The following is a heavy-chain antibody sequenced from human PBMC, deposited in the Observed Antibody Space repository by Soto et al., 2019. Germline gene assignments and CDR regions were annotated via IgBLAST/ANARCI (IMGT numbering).Heavy chain of an antibody. D-gene: IGHD6-19*01. CDR3: ARGIEGWYQGRYYYGMDV. V-gene: IGHV4-61*01. CDR2: IYYSGST. CDR1: GGSVSSGRYY. J-gene: IGHJ6*02. Sequence: QVQLQESGPGLVKPSETLSLTCTASGGSVSSGRYYCSWIRQPPGQGLEWIVYIYYSGSTSYNPSLKSRVTISVDTSKNQFSLKLSSVTAADTAVYYCARGIEGWYQGRYYYGMDVWGQGTTVTVSS.